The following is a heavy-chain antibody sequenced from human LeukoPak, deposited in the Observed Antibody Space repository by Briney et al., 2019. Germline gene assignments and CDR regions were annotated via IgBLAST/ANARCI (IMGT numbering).Heavy chain of an antibody. CDR2: INTGNGNT. V-gene: IGHV1-3*03. J-gene: IGHJ4*02. Sequence: ASVKVSCKASGYTFTSYAIHWVRQAPGQRLEWMGWINTGNGNTKYSRDFQGRVTITRDTSASTAYMELSSLTSEDMAVYFCARDGSRITVAGTAYYFDSWGQGTLVTVSS. CDR3: ARDGSRITVAGTAYYFDS. D-gene: IGHD6-19*01. CDR1: GYTFTSYA.